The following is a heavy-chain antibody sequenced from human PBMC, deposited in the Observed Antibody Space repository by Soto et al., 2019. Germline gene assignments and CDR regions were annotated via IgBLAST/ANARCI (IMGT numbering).Heavy chain of an antibody. J-gene: IGHJ4*02. CDR3: ARWGNIRDGYNWAFDY. V-gene: IGHV4-31*03. CDR1: GGSISSGGYY. D-gene: IGHD5-12*01. CDR2: IYYSGST. Sequence: ASETLSLTCTVSGGSISSGGYYWSWIRQHPGKGLEWIGYIYYSGSTYYNPSLKSRVTISVDTSKNQFSLKLSSVTAADTAVYYCARWGNIRDGYNWAFDYWGQGTLVTVSS.